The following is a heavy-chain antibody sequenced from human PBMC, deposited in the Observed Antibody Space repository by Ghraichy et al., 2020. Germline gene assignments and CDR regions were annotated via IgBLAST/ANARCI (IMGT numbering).Heavy chain of an antibody. CDR3: ASFGFGGVPDAIVGYSSGTDV. CDR2: IYRDGGT. CDR1: GLTVSHNY. Sequence: GGSLRLSCAASGLTVSHNYMSWVRLAPGKGLGLVSVIYRDGGTFYTTSVEGRFTISRDISKNTIYLQMNSLRFDDTAVYYCASFGFGGVPDAIVGYSSGTDVWGQGTTVTVSS. J-gene: IGHJ6*02. D-gene: IGHD3-16*01. V-gene: IGHV3-53*01.